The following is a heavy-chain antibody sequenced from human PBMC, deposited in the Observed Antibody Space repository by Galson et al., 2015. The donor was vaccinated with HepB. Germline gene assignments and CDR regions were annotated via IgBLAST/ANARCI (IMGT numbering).Heavy chain of an antibody. CDR1: GFSLNTGGVA. CDR2: IYWDVDN. J-gene: IGHJ4*02. Sequence: ALVKPTQTLTLTCTFSGFSLNTGGVAVGWVRQPPGKALEWLALIYWDVDNRYSTSLKSRLTSTKDPSKNQVVLTMTNMDPVDTATYYCVHRPGDSKSSGDYFDYWGQGTLVTVSS. CDR3: VHRPGDSKSSGDYFDY. D-gene: IGHD6-6*01. V-gene: IGHV2-5*02.